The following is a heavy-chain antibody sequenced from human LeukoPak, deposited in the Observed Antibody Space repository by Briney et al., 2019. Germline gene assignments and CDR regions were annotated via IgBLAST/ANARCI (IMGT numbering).Heavy chain of an antibody. CDR2: IKEDGSEK. CDR3: AREKYYYDSSGYYGY. CDR1: GFKFDDYW. Sequence: PGGSLRLSCAASGFKFDDYWMNWVRQAPGKGLEWVANIKEDGSEKYYVDSAKGRFTISRDNAKNSLYLQMNSLRAEDTAVYYCAREKYYYDSSGYYGYWGQGTLVTVSS. D-gene: IGHD3-22*01. V-gene: IGHV3-7*01. J-gene: IGHJ4*02.